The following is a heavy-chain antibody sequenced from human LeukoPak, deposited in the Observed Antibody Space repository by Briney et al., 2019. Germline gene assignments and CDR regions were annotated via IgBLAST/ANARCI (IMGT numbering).Heavy chain of an antibody. CDR2: VKQEGSEK. CDR1: GFTFSSYW. CDR3: ARGHRAWSY. Sequence: GGSLRLSCSASGFTFSSYWVTWVRQAPGKGLEWVDNVKQEGSEKNYVDSVKGRFTISRDNAKNSLYLQMNSLRVDDTAVYYCARGHRAWSYWGQGTLVTVSS. J-gene: IGHJ4*02. V-gene: IGHV3-7*01. D-gene: IGHD3-3*01.